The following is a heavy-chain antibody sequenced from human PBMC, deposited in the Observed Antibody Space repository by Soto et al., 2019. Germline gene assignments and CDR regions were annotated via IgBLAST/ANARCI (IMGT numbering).Heavy chain of an antibody. Sequence: GESLKISCKGSGYSFTSYWISWVRQMPGKGLEWMGRIDPSDSYTNYSPSFQGHVTISADKSISTAYLQWSSLKASETAMYYCARHGVVPAAREDGYYHGMDVWGQGTTVTVSS. CDR1: GYSFTSYW. CDR3: ARHGVVPAAREDGYYHGMDV. V-gene: IGHV5-10-1*01. CDR2: IDPSDSYT. J-gene: IGHJ6*02. D-gene: IGHD2-2*01.